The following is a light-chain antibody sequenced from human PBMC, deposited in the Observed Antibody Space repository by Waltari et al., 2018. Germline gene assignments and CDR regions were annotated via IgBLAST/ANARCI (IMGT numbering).Light chain of an antibody. J-gene: IGLJ2*01. Sequence: QSALTQPASVSGSPGQSITISCTGTSSDVGNYNLVSWYQQHPGKAPKLIIYEVSQRPSCVSNCFSGSKSGTTASLTISGLQAEDEADFYCCSYAGSGSSVVFGGGTKLTVL. V-gene: IGLV2-23*02. CDR2: EVS. CDR3: CSYAGSGSSVV. CDR1: SSDVGNYNL.